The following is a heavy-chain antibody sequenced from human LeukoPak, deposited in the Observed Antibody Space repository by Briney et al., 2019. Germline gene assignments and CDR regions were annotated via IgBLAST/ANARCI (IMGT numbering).Heavy chain of an antibody. V-gene: IGHV4-39*07. CDR2: IYYSGST. CDR1: GGSISSSSYY. CDR3: ARGGTYSSSWYYFDY. D-gene: IGHD6-13*01. Sequence: PSETLSLTCTVSGGSISSSSYYWGWIRQPPGKGLEWIGSIYYSGSTYYNPSLKSRVTISVDTSKNQFSLKLSSVTAADTAVYYCARGGTYSSSWYYFDYWGQGTLVTVSS. J-gene: IGHJ4*02.